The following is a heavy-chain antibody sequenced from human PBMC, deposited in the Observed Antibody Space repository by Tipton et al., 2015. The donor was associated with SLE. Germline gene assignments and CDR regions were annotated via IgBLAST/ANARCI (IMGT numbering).Heavy chain of an antibody. CDR1: GGSFSGYY. CDR3: ARGRGYYDSSGSEGYFQH. D-gene: IGHD3-22*01. CDR2: IYSGGST. J-gene: IGHJ1*01. Sequence: TLSLTCAVYGGSFSGYYWSWIRQSPGKGLEWIGYIYSGGSTKYNPYFESRVTMSIDTSKNQFSLKVTSVTAADTAVYYCARGRGYYDSSGSEGYFQHWGQGTLVTVSS. V-gene: IGHV4-59*08.